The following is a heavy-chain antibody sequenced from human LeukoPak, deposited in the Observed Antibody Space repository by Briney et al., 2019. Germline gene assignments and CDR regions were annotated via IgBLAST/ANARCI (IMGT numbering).Heavy chain of an antibody. CDR1: GYLFSDYY. D-gene: IGHD2-15*01. J-gene: IGHJ4*02. CDR3: ARRDNTGFDS. V-gene: IGHV1-2*02. CDR2: ISRNSGAT. Sequence: ASVKVSCKASGYLFSDYYIHWLRQAPGQAFEWMGWISRNSGATKFAQRFQGRVSLTRDTSISTAYMELSSLRSEDTALYYCARRDNTGFDSWGQGTLVTVSS.